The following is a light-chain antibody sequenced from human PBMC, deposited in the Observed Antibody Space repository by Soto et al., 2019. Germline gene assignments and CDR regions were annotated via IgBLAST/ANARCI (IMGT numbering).Light chain of an antibody. Sequence: DIQMTQSPSSLFASVGDRVTITCRASQSISAYLNWYQQRPGKAPSLLIYAATRLHSGVPSRFSGSGSGTDFTLTISSLQPEDFATYYWGRSYRSISFGQGTRLEMK. CDR3: GRSYRSIS. J-gene: IGKJ5*01. CDR1: QSISAY. CDR2: AAT. V-gene: IGKV1-39*01.